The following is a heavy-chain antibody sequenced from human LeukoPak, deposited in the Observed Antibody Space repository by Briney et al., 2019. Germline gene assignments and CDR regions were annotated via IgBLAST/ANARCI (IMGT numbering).Heavy chain of an antibody. J-gene: IGHJ4*02. Sequence: SGTLSLTCAVSGVSISSSNWWSWVRQPPGKGLEWIGEIYHSGSTNYNPSLKSRVTISVDKSKNQFSLKLSSVTAADTAVYYCARGYYNILTGYYVDYWGQGTLVTVSS. V-gene: IGHV4-4*02. CDR3: ARGYYNILTGYYVDY. D-gene: IGHD3-9*01. CDR2: IYHSGST. CDR1: GVSISSSNW.